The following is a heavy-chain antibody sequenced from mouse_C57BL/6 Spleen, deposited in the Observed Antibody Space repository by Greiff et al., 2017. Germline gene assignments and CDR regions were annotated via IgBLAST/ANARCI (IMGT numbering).Heavy chain of an antibody. CDR1: GFTFSSYA. Sequence: EVQMVEPGGGLVKLGGSLKLSCAASGFTFSSYAMSWVRQTPEKRLEWVATFSDGVSYTYYPDNVRGRFTISRDNAKNNLYLQMSHLKSEDTAMYHGARGEYGYASWFAYWGQGTLVTVSA. CDR2: FSDGVSYT. V-gene: IGHV5-4*01. J-gene: IGHJ3*01. D-gene: IGHD2-2*01. CDR3: ARGEYGYASWFAY.